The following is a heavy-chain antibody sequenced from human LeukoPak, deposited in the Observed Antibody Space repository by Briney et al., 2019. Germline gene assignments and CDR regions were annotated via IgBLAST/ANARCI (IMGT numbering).Heavy chain of an antibody. D-gene: IGHD7-27*01. Sequence: ASVKVSCKASGYTFTSYGISWVRQAPGQGLEWMGWISAYNGNTNYAQKLQGRVTMTTDTSTSTVYMALSSLRTEDTAVYYCARGLGIGWFDPWGQGTLVTVSS. J-gene: IGHJ5*02. CDR2: ISAYNGNT. CDR3: ARGLGIGWFDP. CDR1: GYTFTSYG. V-gene: IGHV1-18*01.